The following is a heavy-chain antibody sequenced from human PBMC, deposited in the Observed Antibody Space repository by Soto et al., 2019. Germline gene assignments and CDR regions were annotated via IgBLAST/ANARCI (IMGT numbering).Heavy chain of an antibody. CDR3: AREGGSSGYYLDSYAMDV. D-gene: IGHD3-22*01. Sequence: ASVKVSCKASGETFTGYYMHWVRQAPGEGLEWMGWINPKSGGTNYAQKFQGWVTMTRDTPISTAYMELSRLRSDDTAVYYCAREGGSSGYYLDSYAMDVRGKGP. V-gene: IGHV1-2*04. CDR1: GETFTGYY. CDR2: INPKSGGT. J-gene: IGHJ6*04.